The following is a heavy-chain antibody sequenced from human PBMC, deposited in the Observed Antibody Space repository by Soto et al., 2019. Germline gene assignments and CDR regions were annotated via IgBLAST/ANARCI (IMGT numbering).Heavy chain of an antibody. CDR3: VRVRPLDYVVDY. J-gene: IGHJ4*02. V-gene: IGHV4-31*03. D-gene: IGHD4-17*01. Sequence: SETLSLTCTVSGGSIGIGGYYWSWIRHHPGKGLEWIGYIYYSGSTYYNPSLKSRVTISVDTSKNQFSLKLSSVTAADTAVYYCVRVRPLDYVVDYWGQGTLVTVSS. CDR2: IYYSGST. CDR1: GGSIGIGGYY.